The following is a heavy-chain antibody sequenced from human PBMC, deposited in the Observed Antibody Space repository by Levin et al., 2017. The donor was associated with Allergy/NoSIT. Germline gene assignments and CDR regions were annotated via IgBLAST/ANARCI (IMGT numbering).Heavy chain of an antibody. V-gene: IGHV6-1*01. D-gene: IGHD6-13*01. CDR3: ARGVWGIAPGGFDY. J-gene: IGHJ4*02. CDR1: GDSVSSNSAA. Sequence: SETLSLTCAISGDSVSSNSAAWTWIRQSPSRGLEWLGRTYYRSKWYDEYAVSVKSRTTINPDTSKNQFSLQLNSVTPEDTAVYYCARGVWGIAPGGFDYWGQGILVTVSS. CDR2: TYYRSKWYD.